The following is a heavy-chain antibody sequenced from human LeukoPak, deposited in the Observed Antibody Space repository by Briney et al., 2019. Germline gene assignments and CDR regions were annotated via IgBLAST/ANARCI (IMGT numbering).Heavy chain of an antibody. Sequence: GGSLRLSCAASGFTFSSYSMNWVRQAPGKGLEWVSSISSSSSYICYADSVKGRFTISRDNAKNSLYLQMNSLRAEDTAVYYCARGGRDYGFLFVYWGQGTLVTVSS. CDR1: GFTFSSYS. V-gene: IGHV3-21*01. J-gene: IGHJ4*02. CDR2: ISSSSSYI. D-gene: IGHD4-17*01. CDR3: ARGGRDYGFLFVY.